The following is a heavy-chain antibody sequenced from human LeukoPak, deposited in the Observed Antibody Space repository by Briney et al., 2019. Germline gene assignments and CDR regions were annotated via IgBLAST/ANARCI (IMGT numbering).Heavy chain of an antibody. CDR3: AHPTEYSSSWYGNWFDP. D-gene: IGHD6-13*01. J-gene: IGHJ5*02. V-gene: IGHV3-23*01. CDR2: ISGSGGST. Sequence: GGSLRLFCAASGFTFSSYAMSWVRQAPGKGLEWVSAISGSGGSTYYADSVKGRFTISRDNSKNTLYLQMNSLRAEDTAVYYCAHPTEYSSSWYGNWFDPWGQGTLVTVSS. CDR1: GFTFSSYA.